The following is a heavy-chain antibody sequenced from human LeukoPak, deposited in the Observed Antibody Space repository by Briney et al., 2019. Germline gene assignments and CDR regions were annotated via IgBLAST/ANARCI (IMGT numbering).Heavy chain of an antibody. CDR1: GSSFNSYA. CDR2: IIPIFGTA. CDR3: ARNLVVVPAAMNYFDY. J-gene: IGHJ4*02. D-gene: IGHD2-2*01. V-gene: IGHV1-69*13. Sequence: TPEKVYCKASGSSFNSYAISWIRQAPGQGLEWMGGIIPIFGTANYAQKFQGRVTITADESTSTAYMELSSLRSEDTAVYYCARNLVVVPAAMNYFDYWGQGTLVTVSS.